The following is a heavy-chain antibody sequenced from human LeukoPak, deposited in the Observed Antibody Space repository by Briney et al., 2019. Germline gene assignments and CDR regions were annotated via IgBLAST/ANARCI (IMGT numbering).Heavy chain of an antibody. D-gene: IGHD1-26*01. CDR3: ARPSGSYGRYYFDY. Sequence: SVKVSCKASGGTFSSYTISWVRQAPGQGLEWMGRIIPILGIAKYAQKFQGRVTIAADKSTSTAYMELSSLRSEDTAVYYCARPSGSYGRYYFDYWGQGTLVTVSS. CDR2: IIPILGIA. CDR1: GGTFSSYT. V-gene: IGHV1-69*02. J-gene: IGHJ4*02.